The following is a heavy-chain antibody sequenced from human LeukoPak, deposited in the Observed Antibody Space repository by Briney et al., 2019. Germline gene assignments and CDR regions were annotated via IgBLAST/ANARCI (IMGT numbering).Heavy chain of an antibody. CDR1: GYTFTSYG. J-gene: IGHJ6*02. CDR3: ARDPIRKHYGSGSYYKYSYYGMDV. D-gene: IGHD3-10*01. Sequence: ASVKVSCKASGYTFTSYGISWVRQAPGQGLEWMGWISAYNGNTNYAQKLQGRVTMTTDTSTSTAYMELRSLRSDDTAVYYCARDPIRKHYGSGSYYKYSYYGMDVWGQGTTVTVSS. CDR2: ISAYNGNT. V-gene: IGHV1-18*01.